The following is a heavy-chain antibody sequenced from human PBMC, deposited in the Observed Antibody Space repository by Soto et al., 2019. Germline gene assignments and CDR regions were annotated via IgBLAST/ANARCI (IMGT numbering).Heavy chain of an antibody. CDR1: GFTFSSDW. J-gene: IGHJ4*02. CDR3: ARETAMIVVDY. V-gene: IGHV3-7*03. CDR2: IKQDGSEK. D-gene: IGHD3-22*01. Sequence: WGSLRLSCAASGFTFSSDWMSWFRQAPGKGLEWVANIKQDGSEKYYVDSVKGRFTISRDNAKNSLYLQMNSLRAEDTAVYYWARETAMIVVDYWGQGNLGIVSA.